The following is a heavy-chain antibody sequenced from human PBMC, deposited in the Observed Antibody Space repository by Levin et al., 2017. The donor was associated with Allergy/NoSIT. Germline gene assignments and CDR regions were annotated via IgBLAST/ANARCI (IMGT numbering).Heavy chain of an antibody. Sequence: GGSLRLSCAASGFTFTSFWMTWVRQAPGKGLEWVANIKQDGSETYYADSVKGRFTISRDNAKNSVYLQMNSLRVDDTAVYYCAREEGWGYHYGMDVWGQGTTVTVSS. CDR1: GFTFTSFW. CDR2: IKQDGSET. D-gene: IGHD3-16*02. V-gene: IGHV3-7*01. J-gene: IGHJ6*02. CDR3: AREEGWGYHYGMDV.